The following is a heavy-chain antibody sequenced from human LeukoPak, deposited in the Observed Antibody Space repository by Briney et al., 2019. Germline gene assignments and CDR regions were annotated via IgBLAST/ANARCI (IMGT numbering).Heavy chain of an antibody. J-gene: IGHJ4*02. CDR1: GSSISNFY. Sequence: SETLSLTCAVSGSSISNFYWTWIRQPPGKGLEYIGYIYYDGTTDYNPSLKSRVTISLDTSKNQFSLKMISVTPADTAVYYCAREWQYQFDYWGQGSLVTISS. V-gene: IGHV4-59*01. D-gene: IGHD4-11*01. CDR2: IYYDGTT. CDR3: AREWQYQFDY.